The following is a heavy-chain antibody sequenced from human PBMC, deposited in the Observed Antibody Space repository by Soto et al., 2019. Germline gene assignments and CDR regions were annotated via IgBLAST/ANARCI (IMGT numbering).Heavy chain of an antibody. J-gene: IGHJ5*02. CDR2: VNFQGVT. CDR1: GDSLTGYS. D-gene: IGHD3-3*01. V-gene: IGHV4-34*01. CDR3: ARKLEGSVRLTEWFSYMRFDP. Sequence: DTLSLTLEVRGDSLTGYSRSFLRQPPSNCRAWIGEVNFQGVTNYHPSLRSRVSMSVDMSKSQISLNMSSVTAADTALYFCARKLEGSVRLTEWFSYMRFDPWGPGTQVTVSS.